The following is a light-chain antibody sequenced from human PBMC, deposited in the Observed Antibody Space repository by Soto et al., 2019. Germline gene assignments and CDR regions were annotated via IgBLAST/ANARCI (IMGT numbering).Light chain of an antibody. CDR1: SSNIGSNT. Sequence: QSVLTQPPSASGTPGQRGTISCSGSSSNIGSNTVNWYQQLPGTAPKRLIYNNNQRPSGVPDRVSGSKSGTSASLAISGLQSEDEADYYCAAWDDSLNGLVFGTGTKVTVL. CDR2: NNN. J-gene: IGLJ1*01. V-gene: IGLV1-44*01. CDR3: AAWDDSLNGLV.